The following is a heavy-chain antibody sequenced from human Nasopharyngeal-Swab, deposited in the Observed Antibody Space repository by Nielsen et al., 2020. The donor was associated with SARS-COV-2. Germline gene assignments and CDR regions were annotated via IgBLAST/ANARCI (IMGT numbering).Heavy chain of an antibody. CDR2: INPSGGST. V-gene: IGHV1-46*01. CDR3: ARLHSSSPLGEGY. CDR1: GGTFSSYA. Sequence: ASVKVSCKASGGTFSSYAISWVRQAPGQGLEWMGIINPSGGSTNYAQKFQGRVTMTRDASTSTVYMELSSLRSEDTAVYYCARLHSSSPLGEGYWGQGTLVTVSS. J-gene: IGHJ4*02. D-gene: IGHD6-6*01.